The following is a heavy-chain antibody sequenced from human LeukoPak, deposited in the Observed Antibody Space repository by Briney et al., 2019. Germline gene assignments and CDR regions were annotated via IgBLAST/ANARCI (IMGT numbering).Heavy chain of an antibody. D-gene: IGHD5-18*01. CDR3: ARDKRGHSYGSTDF. J-gene: IGHJ4*02. CDR2: ISSSSSYI. Sequence: PGGSLRLSCAASGFTFSSYSVNWVRQAPGKGLEWVPSISSSSSYIYYADSVKGRFTISRDNAKNSLYLQMDSLRAEDTAVYYCARDKRGHSYGSTDFWGQGTLVTVSS. V-gene: IGHV3-21*01. CDR1: GFTFSSYS.